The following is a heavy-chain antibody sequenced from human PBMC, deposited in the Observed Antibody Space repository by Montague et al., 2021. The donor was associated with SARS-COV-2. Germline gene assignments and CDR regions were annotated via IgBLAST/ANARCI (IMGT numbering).Heavy chain of an antibody. V-gene: IGHV4-31*03. CDR2: IYYTGST. D-gene: IGHD7-27*01. CDR1: GGSISGDNYY. CDR3: ARNRGWGSRGAGYIDL. J-gene: IGHJ2*01. Sequence: TLSPTCTVSGGSISGDNYYWTWIRQHPGKGLEWIAYIYYTGSTYYNPSLQSRLRTSLDTSKNQFSLTLTSVTPADTAIYYCARNRGWGSRGAGYIDLWGRGTLVTVSS.